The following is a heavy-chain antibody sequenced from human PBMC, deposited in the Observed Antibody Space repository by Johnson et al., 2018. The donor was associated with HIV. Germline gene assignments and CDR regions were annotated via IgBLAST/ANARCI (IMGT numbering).Heavy chain of an antibody. V-gene: IGHV3-30*03. Sequence: QEKLVESGGGVVQPGRSLRLSCAASGFTFSSYGMHWVRQAPGKGLEWVAVISYDGSNKYYADSVKGRFTISRDNSKNTLYLQMNSLRAEDTAVYYCASGPTPGVAARGALGGAFDIWGQGTMVTVSS. J-gene: IGHJ3*02. CDR2: ISYDGSNK. CDR1: GFTFSSYG. CDR3: ASGPTPGVAARGALGGAFDI. D-gene: IGHD6-6*01.